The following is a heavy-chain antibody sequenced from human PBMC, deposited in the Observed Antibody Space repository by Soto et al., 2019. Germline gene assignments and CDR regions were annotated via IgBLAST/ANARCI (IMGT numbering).Heavy chain of an antibody. CDR3: ATDGYSSENFFYDY. J-gene: IGHJ4*02. V-gene: IGHV1-24*01. D-gene: IGHD6-13*01. CDR1: GYTLTELS. CDR2: FDPEDGET. Sequence: ASVKVSCKVSGYTLTELSMHWVRQAPGKGLEWMGGFDPEDGETIYAQKFQGRVTMTEDTSTDTAYMELSSLRSEDTAVYYCATDGYSSENFFYDYWGQGTLVTVSS.